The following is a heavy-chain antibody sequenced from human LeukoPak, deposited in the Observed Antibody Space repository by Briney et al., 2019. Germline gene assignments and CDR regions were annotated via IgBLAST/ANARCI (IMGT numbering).Heavy chain of an antibody. D-gene: IGHD4-17*01. Sequence: PGGSLRLSCAASGFTLSSYSMNWVRQAPGKGLEWVSYISSSSTISYATAVTRRFTISRDNANNSLYLQRNSRRAECTAVYYCARDPYGDYVFAFDIWGQGTMVTVSS. CDR3: ARDPYGDYVFAFDI. CDR1: GFTLSSYS. CDR2: ISSSSTI. J-gene: IGHJ3*02. V-gene: IGHV3-48*01.